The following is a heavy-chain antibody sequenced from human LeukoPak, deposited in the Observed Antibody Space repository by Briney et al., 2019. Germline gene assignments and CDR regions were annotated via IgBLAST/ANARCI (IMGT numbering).Heavy chain of an antibody. J-gene: IGHJ4*02. Sequence: PGGSLRLSCAASGFTFSSYWMNWVRQAPGKGLEWVSYIGRSSSPIYYADSVKGRFTISRDNAKNSLYLQMNGLRAEDTAVYYCARGPSSQFRTDYWGQGTLVTVSS. D-gene: IGHD2-2*01. CDR2: IGRSSSPI. CDR3: ARGPSSQFRTDY. V-gene: IGHV3-48*01. CDR1: GFTFSSYW.